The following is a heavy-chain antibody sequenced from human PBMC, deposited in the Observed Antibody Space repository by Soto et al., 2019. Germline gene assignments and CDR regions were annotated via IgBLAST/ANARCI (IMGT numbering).Heavy chain of an antibody. J-gene: IGHJ5*02. CDR2: INHSGST. D-gene: IGHD6-19*01. CDR1: GGSFSGYY. V-gene: IGHV4-34*01. CDR3: ARGMVAGRFDP. Sequence: SETLSLTCAVYGGSFSGYYWSWIRQPPGKGLEWIGEINHSGSTNYNPSLKSRVTISVDTSKNQFSLKLSSVTAADTAVYYCARGMVAGRFDPWGQGTLVTVSS.